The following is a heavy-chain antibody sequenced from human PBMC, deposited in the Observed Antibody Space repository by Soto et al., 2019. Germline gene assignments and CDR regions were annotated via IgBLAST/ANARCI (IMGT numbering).Heavy chain of an antibody. Sequence: QVQLQQWGAGLLKPSETLSLTCAVYGGSFSGYYWSWIRQPPGKGLEWIGEINHSGSTNYNPSLKRRVTISVDTSKNQFSLKLSSVPAADPAVYYCARAGRGCSSTSCYRRGAFDIWGQGTMVTVSS. CDR2: INHSGST. V-gene: IGHV4-34*01. D-gene: IGHD2-2*01. CDR1: GGSFSGYY. J-gene: IGHJ3*02. CDR3: ARAGRGCSSTSCYRRGAFDI.